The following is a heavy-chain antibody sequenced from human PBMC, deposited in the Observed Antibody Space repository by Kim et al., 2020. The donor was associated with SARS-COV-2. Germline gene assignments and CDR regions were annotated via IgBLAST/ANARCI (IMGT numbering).Heavy chain of an antibody. CDR2: IIPIFGTA. J-gene: IGHJ4*02. CDR3: AADEGDVAPFDY. D-gene: IGHD3-16*01. V-gene: IGHV1-69*13. CDR1: GGTFSSYA. Sequence: SVKVSCKASGGTFSSYAISWVRQAPGQGLEWMGGIIPIFGTANYAQKFQGRVTITADESTSTAYMELSSLRSEDTAVYYCAADEGDVAPFDYWGQGTLVTVSS.